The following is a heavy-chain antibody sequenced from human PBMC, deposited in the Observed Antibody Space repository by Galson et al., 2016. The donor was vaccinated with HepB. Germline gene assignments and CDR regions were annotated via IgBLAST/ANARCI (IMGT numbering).Heavy chain of an antibody. CDR3: AAARAYQLLPTDS. J-gene: IGHJ5*01. CDR2: FHLEDGGM. D-gene: IGHD2-15*01. V-gene: IGHV1-24*01. CDR1: GDSLTDFS. Sequence: SVKVSCKVSGDSLTDFSMYWVRQAPGKGLEWMGGFHLEDGGMMYAQKFQGRVTMTEDTSTETAYMELRSLRSEDTAVYYGAAARAYQLLPTDSWGQGTLVTVSS.